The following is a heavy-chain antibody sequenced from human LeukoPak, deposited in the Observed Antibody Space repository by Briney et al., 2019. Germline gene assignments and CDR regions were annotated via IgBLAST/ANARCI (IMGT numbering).Heavy chain of an antibody. Sequence: ASVKVSCKASGYTFTYLYIHWVRQAPGQGLEWMGIINPSNGDTNYAQRFQGRVTMTRDTSTSTVYMELSSLDSEDTAVYYCARESYVGKVFDCWGQGTLVTVSS. CDR3: ARESYVGKVFDC. J-gene: IGHJ4*02. D-gene: IGHD3-10*02. CDR2: INPSNGDT. V-gene: IGHV1-46*01. CDR1: GYTFTYLY.